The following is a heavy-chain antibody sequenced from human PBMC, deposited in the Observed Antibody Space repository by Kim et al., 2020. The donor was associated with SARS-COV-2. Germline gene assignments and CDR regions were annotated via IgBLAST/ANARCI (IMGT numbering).Heavy chain of an antibody. Sequence: SGPTLVNPTQTLTLTCTFSGFSLNTRGNGVAWVRQPPGKTLEFLSLIYWDDGKRYTPSLRSRLTITKDTSKNQVVLTLTNVAPEDTATYYCTHDSPGRYGLDVWGPGATVTVSS. J-gene: IGHJ6*02. V-gene: IGHV2-5*02. D-gene: IGHD2-21*01. CDR3: THDSPGRYGLDV. CDR2: IYWDDGK. CDR1: GFSLNTRGNG.